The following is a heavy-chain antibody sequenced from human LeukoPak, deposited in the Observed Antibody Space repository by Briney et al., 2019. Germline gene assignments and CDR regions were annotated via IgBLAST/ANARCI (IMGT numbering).Heavy chain of an antibody. CDR1: GFTFSSYW. J-gene: IGHJ4*02. CDR2: VKQDATEK. D-gene: IGHD5-24*01. V-gene: IGHV3-7*01. CDR3: ARQSYDGYHYPDF. Sequence: GGSLRLSCAASGFTFSSYWMTWVRQAPGEGLEWVANVKQDATEKYYVDSVKGRFTISRDNAKNSLFLQLDSLRAEDTAVYYCARQSYDGYHYPDFWGQGSLVTVSS.